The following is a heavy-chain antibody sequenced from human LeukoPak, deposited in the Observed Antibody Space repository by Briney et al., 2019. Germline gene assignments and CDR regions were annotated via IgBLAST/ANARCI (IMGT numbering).Heavy chain of an antibody. D-gene: IGHD2-15*01. CDR1: GFTFDDYA. V-gene: IGHV3-9*01. J-gene: IGHJ5*02. CDR3: ARRVVVAAKVWFDP. CDR2: ISWNSGSI. Sequence: GGSLRLSCAASGFTFDDYAMHWVRQAPGKGLEWVSGISWNSGSIGYADSVKGRFTISRDNAKNSLYLQMNSLRAEDTALYYCARRVVVAAKVWFDPWGQGTLVTVSS.